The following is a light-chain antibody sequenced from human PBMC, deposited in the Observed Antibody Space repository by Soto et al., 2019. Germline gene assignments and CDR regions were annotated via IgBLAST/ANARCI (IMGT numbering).Light chain of an antibody. V-gene: IGKV1-39*01. CDR1: QSISSY. CDR3: QKSYSTPPT. Sequence: IQVTRSPSSLYASVGDRVTITIRASQSISSYLNWYQQKTGKAPKILIYAESTLQSGVPERLSGSGSGTDLNLTISSLQPEDFATYYCQKSYSTPPTCGQGTKVDI. CDR2: AES. J-gene: IGKJ1*01.